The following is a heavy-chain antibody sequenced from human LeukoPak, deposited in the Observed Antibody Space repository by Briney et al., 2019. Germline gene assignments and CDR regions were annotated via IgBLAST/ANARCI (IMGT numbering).Heavy chain of an antibody. J-gene: IGHJ5*02. Sequence: SETLSLTCTFSGGSISSYYWSWIRQPAGKGLKWIGRIYTSGSTNYNPSLKSRVTMSVDTSKNQFSLKLRSVTAADTAVYYCARVVGVPGNWFDPWGQGTLVTVSS. CDR2: IYTSGST. V-gene: IGHV4-4*07. CDR1: GGSISSYY. D-gene: IGHD3-3*01. CDR3: ARVVGVPGNWFDP.